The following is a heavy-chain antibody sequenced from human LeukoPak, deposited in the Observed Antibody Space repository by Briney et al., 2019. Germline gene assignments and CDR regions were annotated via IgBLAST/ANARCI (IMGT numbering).Heavy chain of an antibody. CDR2: ISSSSTYT. Sequence: GGSLRLSCAASGFTFKDYYMSWIRQAPGKGLEWVSDISSSSTYTNYAASVKGRFTISRDNAKRSLYLQMNSLRVEDTAVYYCATSSHGGYSSSFDYWGQGTLVTVSS. CDR3: ATSSHGGYSSSFDY. J-gene: IGHJ4*02. D-gene: IGHD6-19*01. V-gene: IGHV3-11*03. CDR1: GFTFKDYY.